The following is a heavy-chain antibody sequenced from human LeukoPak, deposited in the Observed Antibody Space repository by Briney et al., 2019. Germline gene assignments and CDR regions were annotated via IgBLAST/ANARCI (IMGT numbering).Heavy chain of an antibody. CDR2: IRSKAYGGTT. CDR3: TRLDLLWFGELSHPDY. J-gene: IGHJ4*02. CDR1: GFTFGDYA. Sequence: GGSLRLSCTASGFTFGDYAMSWFRQAPGKGLGWVGFIRSKAYGGTTEYAASVKGRFTISRDDSKSIAYLQMNSLKTEDTAVYYCTRLDLLWFGELSHPDYWGQGTLVTVSS. D-gene: IGHD3-10*01. V-gene: IGHV3-49*03.